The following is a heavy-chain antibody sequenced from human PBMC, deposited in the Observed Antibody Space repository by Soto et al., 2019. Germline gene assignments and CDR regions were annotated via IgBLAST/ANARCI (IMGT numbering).Heavy chain of an antibody. V-gene: IGHV3-21*06. CDR3: ARESEDLTSNFDY. Sequence: EVQLVESGGGLVKPGGSLRVSCAASGFTFTRYSMNWVRQAPGKGLEWVPSISSTTNYIYYGDSMKGRFTISRDNAKNSLYLEMNSRRAEDTAVYYCARESEDLTSNFDYWGQGTLVTVSS. CDR2: ISSTTNYI. CDR1: GFTFTRYS. J-gene: IGHJ4*02.